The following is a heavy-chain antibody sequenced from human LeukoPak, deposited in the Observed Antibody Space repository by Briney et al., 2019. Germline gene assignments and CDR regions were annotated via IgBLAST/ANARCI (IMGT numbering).Heavy chain of an antibody. V-gene: IGHV1-18*04. D-gene: IGHD6-19*01. J-gene: IGHJ4*02. CDR2: ISGYNGNT. CDR3: ARDVSGWSYFDY. CDR1: GYTFSSYG. Sequence: GASLKVSCKASGYTFSSYGISWVRQAPGQGLEWMGWISGYNGNTNYAQKLQGRVTMTPDTSTSTAYMELRSLRSDDTAVYYCARDVSGWSYFDYWGQGTLVTVSS.